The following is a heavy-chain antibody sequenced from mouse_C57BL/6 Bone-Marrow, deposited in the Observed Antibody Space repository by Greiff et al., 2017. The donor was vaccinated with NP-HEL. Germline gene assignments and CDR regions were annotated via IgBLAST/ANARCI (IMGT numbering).Heavy chain of an antibody. Sequence: VQLQQSGPELVKPGASVKISCKASGYTFTDYYINWVKQRPGQGLEWIGWIFPGSGSTSYNEKFKGKATLTVDKSSSTAYMLLSSLTSEDSAVYFCARSGGLRLYYFDYWGQGTTLTVSS. CDR2: IFPGSGST. CDR1: GYTFTDYY. D-gene: IGHD2-2*01. CDR3: ARSGGLRLYYFDY. J-gene: IGHJ2*01. V-gene: IGHV1-75*01.